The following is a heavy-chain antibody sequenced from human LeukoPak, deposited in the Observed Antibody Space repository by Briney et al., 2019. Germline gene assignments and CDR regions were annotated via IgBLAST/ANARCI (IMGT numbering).Heavy chain of an antibody. CDR3: ARSTSGYFTLYDY. CDR2: INPNSGGT. Sequence: ASVKVSCKASGYTFTGYYMHWVRQAPGQGLEWMGRINPNSGGTDYAQEFQGRVTMTRDTSISTAHMDLSRLRSDDTAVYYCARSTSGYFTLYDYWGQGTLVTVSS. J-gene: IGHJ4*02. D-gene: IGHD3-3*01. V-gene: IGHV1-2*06. CDR1: GYTFTGYY.